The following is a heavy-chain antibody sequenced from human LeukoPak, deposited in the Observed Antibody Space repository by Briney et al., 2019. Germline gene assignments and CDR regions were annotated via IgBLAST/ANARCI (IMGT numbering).Heavy chain of an antibody. CDR3: ARKPGPTLKRAASNWFDP. CDR2: INHSGST. J-gene: IGHJ5*02. D-gene: IGHD2-15*01. Sequence: PSETLSLTCAVYGGSFSGYYWSWIRQPPGKGLEWIGEINHSGSTNYNPSLKSRVTISVDTSKNQFSLKLSSVTAADTAVYYCARKPGPTLKRAASNWFDPWGQGTLVTVS. CDR1: GGSFSGYY. V-gene: IGHV4-34*01.